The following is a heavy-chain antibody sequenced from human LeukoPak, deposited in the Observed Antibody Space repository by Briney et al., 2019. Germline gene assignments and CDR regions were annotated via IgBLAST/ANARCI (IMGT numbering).Heavy chain of an antibody. CDR1: GFTFSDYY. V-gene: IGHV3-11*01. CDR2: ISSSGSTI. CDR3: AREVGRGRELAPADY. Sequence: GGSLRLSCAASGFTFSDYYMSWIRQAPGKGLEWVSYISSSGSTIYYADSVKGRFTISRDNAKNSLYLQMNSLRAEDTAVYYCAREVGRGRELAPADYWGQGTLVTVSS. J-gene: IGHJ4*02. D-gene: IGHD1-26*01.